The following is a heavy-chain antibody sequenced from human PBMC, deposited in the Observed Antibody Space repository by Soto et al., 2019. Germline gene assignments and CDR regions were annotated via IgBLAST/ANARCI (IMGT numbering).Heavy chain of an antibody. CDR3: ARPPFDS. J-gene: IGHJ4*02. CDR1: GGSLSNIT. CDR2: VNPLLGTA. Sequence: QVQLVQSGAVVKKPGSSVRVSCKISGGSLSNITVSWVRQAPGLGLEWMGRVNPLLGTANYAQKFQGRVTLSADRSTNTAYMDMTSLTSDDTAMYYCARPPFDSWGQGTLVTVSS. V-gene: IGHV1-69*08.